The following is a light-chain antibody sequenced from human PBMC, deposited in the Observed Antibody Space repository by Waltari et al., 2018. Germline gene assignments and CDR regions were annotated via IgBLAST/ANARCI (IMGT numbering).Light chain of an antibody. CDR3: QSFDTSLTAWV. Sequence: QSVLTQPPSVSGAPGQRVTISCTGSSSNIGAVFLVHWYQQLPGTVPKLLIFDNNNGPSGVPARFSGSRSGTSASLAITGLQAEDEADYYCQSFDTSLTAWVFGGGTKLTVL. J-gene: IGLJ3*02. V-gene: IGLV1-40*01. CDR1: SSNIGAVFL. CDR2: DNN.